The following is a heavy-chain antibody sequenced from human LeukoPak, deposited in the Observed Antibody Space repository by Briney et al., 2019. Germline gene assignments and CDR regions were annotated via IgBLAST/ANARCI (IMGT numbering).Heavy chain of an antibody. Sequence: SETLSLTCTVSGGSISSYYWSWIRQPPGKGLEWIGYIYYSGSTNYNPSLKSRVTISVDTSKNQFSLKLSSVAAADTAVYYCARVGGDYSDAFDIWGQGTMVTVSS. J-gene: IGHJ3*02. D-gene: IGHD4-17*01. V-gene: IGHV4-59*01. CDR1: GGSISSYY. CDR3: ARVGGDYSDAFDI. CDR2: IYYSGST.